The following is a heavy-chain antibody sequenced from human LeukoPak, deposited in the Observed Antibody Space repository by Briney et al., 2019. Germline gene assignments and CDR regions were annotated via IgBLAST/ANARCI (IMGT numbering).Heavy chain of an antibody. J-gene: IGHJ4*02. D-gene: IGHD6-6*01. CDR2: ISSSSTI. Sequence: GGSLRLSCAASGFTFSSYSMNWVRQAPGKGLEWVSYISSSSTIYYADSVKGRFTISRDNAKNSLYLQMNSLRAEDTAVYYCARGGMKQLAPDYWGQGTLVTVSS. CDR3: ARGGMKQLAPDY. V-gene: IGHV3-48*01. CDR1: GFTFSSYS.